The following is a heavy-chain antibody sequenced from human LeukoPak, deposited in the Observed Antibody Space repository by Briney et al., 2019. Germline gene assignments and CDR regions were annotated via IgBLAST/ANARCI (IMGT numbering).Heavy chain of an antibody. CDR3: ARAPHFFDTSGSRYYFDY. CDR1: GGSIRSTTYY. CDR2: IYYSGNT. V-gene: IGHV4-39*06. Sequence: SETLSLTCTVSGGSIRSTTYYWGWIRQPPGKGLEWIGSIYYSGNTYHSPSLMSRVTISVDTSNNQFTLILSSVTAADTAVYYCARAPHFFDTSGSRYYFDYWGQGALVTVSS. J-gene: IGHJ4*02. D-gene: IGHD3-22*01.